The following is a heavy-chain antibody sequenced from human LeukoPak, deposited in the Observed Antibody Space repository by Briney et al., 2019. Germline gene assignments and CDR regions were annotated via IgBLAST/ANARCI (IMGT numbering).Heavy chain of an antibody. CDR2: IIPIFGTA. J-gene: IGHJ4*02. V-gene: IGHV1-69*01. CDR1: GGTFSSYA. Sequence: SVKVSCKASGGTFSSYAISWVRQAPGQGLEWMGGIIPIFGTANYAQKFQGRVTITADEPTSTAYMELSSLRSEDTAVYYCARDIGGGSYFDYWGQGTLVTVSS. D-gene: IGHD1-26*01. CDR3: ARDIGGGSYFDY.